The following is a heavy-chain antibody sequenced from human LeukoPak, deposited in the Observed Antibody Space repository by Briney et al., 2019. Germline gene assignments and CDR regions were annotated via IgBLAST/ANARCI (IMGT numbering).Heavy chain of an antibody. V-gene: IGHV1-2*02. CDR2: INPNSGGT. CDR1: GYTFTGYY. D-gene: IGHD1-26*01. CDR3: ARVHSARKWELLELDY. Sequence: ASVKVSCKASGYTFTGYYMHWVRQAPGQGLEWMGWINPNSGGTNYAQKFQGRVTMTRDTSISTAYMELSRLRSDDTAVYYCARVHSARKWELLELDYWGQGTLVTVSS. J-gene: IGHJ4*02.